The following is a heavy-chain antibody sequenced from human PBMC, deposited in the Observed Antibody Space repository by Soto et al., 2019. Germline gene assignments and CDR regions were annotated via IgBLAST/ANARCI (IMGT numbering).Heavy chain of an antibody. CDR3: AKDLGSGSYLFDAFDI. CDR1: GFTFSNYG. D-gene: IGHD1-26*01. V-gene: IGHV3-30*18. Sequence: QGQLVESGGGVVQPGRSLRLSCAASGFTFSNYGMHWVRQAPGKGLEWVAVISYDGSNKYYADSVKGRFTISRDNSKNTLYLQMNSLRAEDTAVYYCAKDLGSGSYLFDAFDIWAQGTMVTVSS. CDR2: ISYDGSNK. J-gene: IGHJ3*02.